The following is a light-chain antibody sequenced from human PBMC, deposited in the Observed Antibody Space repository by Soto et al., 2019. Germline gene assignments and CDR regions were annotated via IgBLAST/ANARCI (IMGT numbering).Light chain of an antibody. V-gene: IGKV2-28*01. CDR1: QSLLHSNGHKY. CDR2: LGS. J-gene: IGKJ2*01. Sequence: DIVMTQSPLSLPVTPGEPASISCRSSQSLLHSNGHKYLDWYLQKPGQSPQLLIYLGSNRASGVPDRFSGSGSGTDLTLKISRVEAEDVGVYYCMQALQTPYTFGQGTKPEIK. CDR3: MQALQTPYT.